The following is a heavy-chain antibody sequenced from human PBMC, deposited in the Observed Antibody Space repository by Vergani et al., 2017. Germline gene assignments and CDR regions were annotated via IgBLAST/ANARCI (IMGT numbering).Heavy chain of an antibody. Sequence: QVQLVQSGPEVKKPGASVKVSCKASGYDFTNYGLGWVRQAPGQGLEWMGRIIPIIRLATSAQKFQDRVKITGDTSTNTVYMEMNNLRSEDTAVYYCARVSPGDNSGWEPFDYWGQGTLVTVSS. CDR1: GYDFTNYG. CDR2: IIPIIRLA. CDR3: ARVSPGDNSGWEPFDY. D-gene: IGHD6-19*01. J-gene: IGHJ4*02. V-gene: IGHV1-69*04.